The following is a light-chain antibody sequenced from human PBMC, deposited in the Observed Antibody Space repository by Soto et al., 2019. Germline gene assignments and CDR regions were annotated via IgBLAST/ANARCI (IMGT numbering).Light chain of an antibody. CDR2: DKS. V-gene: IGKV3-20*01. Sequence: ELVLTQSPGTLSLSPGDSATLSCRASQTIRGLLAWYQHRTGQAPRILIYDKSNRATGIPARLSGSGSGTDLNLTISRLEPADFGVYYCQQYGSSPQTCGQGTKVDIK. CDR3: QQYGSSPQT. CDR1: QTIRGL. J-gene: IGKJ1*01.